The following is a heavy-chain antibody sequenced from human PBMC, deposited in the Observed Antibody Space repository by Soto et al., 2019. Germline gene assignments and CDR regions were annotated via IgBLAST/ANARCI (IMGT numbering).Heavy chain of an antibody. CDR1: GYTFNNYG. D-gene: IGHD3-10*01. CDR2: ISAYNGNT. CDR3: ARAIVRFGEAYDALDT. J-gene: IGHJ3*02. V-gene: IGHV1-18*01. Sequence: ASVKVSCKASGYTFNNYGISWVRQAPGQGLEWMGWISAYNGNTNYAQNLQGRVTMKSDTSTSTAYMELRSLRSDDTAVYYCARAIVRFGEAYDALDTWGQGTMVTVSS.